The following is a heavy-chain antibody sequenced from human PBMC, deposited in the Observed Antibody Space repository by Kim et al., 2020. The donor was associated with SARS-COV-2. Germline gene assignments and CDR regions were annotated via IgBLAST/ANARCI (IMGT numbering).Heavy chain of an antibody. J-gene: IGHJ6*02. D-gene: IGHD3-3*01. CDR1: GFTFSSYA. CDR2: ISYDGSNK. CDR3: ARDLFVFWSGYSYYYYGMDV. Sequence: GGSLRLSCAASGFTFSSYAMHWVRQAPGKGLEWVAVISYDGSNKYYADSVKGRFTISRDNSKNTLYLQMNSLRAEDTAVYYCARDLFVFWSGYSYYYYGMDVWGQGTTVTVSS. V-gene: IGHV3-30-3*01.